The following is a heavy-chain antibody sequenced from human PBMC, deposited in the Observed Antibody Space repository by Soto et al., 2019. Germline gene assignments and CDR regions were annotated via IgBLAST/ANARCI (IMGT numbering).Heavy chain of an antibody. J-gene: IGHJ5*02. D-gene: IGHD3-22*01. V-gene: IGHV3-73*02. CDR3: TRGTTIVVWSSFDP. CDR1: GSTFSGSD. Sequence: EVQLVESGGGLVQPGGSLKLSCVASGSTFSGSDINWVRQASGKGLEWVGRIRSKGHNYATAYAASVKGRFTTSRDDSKNTAYLQMNSLKIEDTAMYFCTRGTTIVVWSSFDPWGQGTLVTVSS. CDR2: IRSKGHNYAT.